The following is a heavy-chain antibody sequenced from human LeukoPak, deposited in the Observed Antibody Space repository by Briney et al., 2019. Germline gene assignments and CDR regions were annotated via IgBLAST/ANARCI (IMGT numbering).Heavy chain of an antibody. D-gene: IGHD3-10*01. CDR2: IYYSGST. CDR3: ARVEEGYGSGRRGNFYYYYMDV. J-gene: IGHJ6*03. V-gene: IGHV4-39*07. Sequence: SETLSLTCTVSGGSISSSSYYWGWIRQPPGKGLEWIGSIYYSGSTYYNPSLKSRVTISVDTSKNQFSLKLSSVTTADTAVYYCARVEEGYGSGRRGNFYYYYMDVWGKGTTVTISS. CDR1: GGSISSSSYY.